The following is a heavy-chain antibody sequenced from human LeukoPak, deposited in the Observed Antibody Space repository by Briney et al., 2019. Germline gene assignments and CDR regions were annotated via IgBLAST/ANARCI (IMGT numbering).Heavy chain of an antibody. V-gene: IGHV3-30-3*01. Sequence: GGSLRLSCAASGFTFSSYAMHWVRQAPGKGLEWVAVISYDGSNKYYADSVKGRFTISRDNSKNTLYLQMNSLRAEDTAVYYCARVKDMTYVFDVWGQGTMLTVSS. CDR1: GFTFSSYA. CDR2: ISYDGSNK. D-gene: IGHD2-15*01. CDR3: ARVKDMTYVFDV. J-gene: IGHJ3*01.